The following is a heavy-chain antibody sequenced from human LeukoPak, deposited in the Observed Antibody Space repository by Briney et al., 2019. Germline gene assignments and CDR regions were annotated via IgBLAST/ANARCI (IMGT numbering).Heavy chain of an antibody. CDR2: IKQDGSQK. CDR3: LPLYCSGTGCPLHH. CDR1: GLTFSSHW. J-gene: IGHJ5*02. Sequence: PGGSLRLSCAASGLTFSSHWMHWIRQAPGKGLEWVANIKQDGSQKYYVDSVKGRFTISRDNAKNSLYLQMNSLRAEDTAVYYCLPLYCSGTGCPLHHWGQGTLVTVSS. V-gene: IGHV3-7*01. D-gene: IGHD2-2*01.